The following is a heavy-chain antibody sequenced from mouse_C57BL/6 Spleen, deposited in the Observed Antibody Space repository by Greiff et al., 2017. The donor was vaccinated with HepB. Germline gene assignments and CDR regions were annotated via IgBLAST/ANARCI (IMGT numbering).Heavy chain of an antibody. V-gene: IGHV1-26*01. Sequence: EVQLQHSGPELVKPGASVKISCKASGYTFTDYYMNWVKQSHGKSLEWIGAINPNNGGTSYNQKFKGKSTLTVDKSSSTAYMELRSLTSDDSAVYYCARSTHYYGSSPWFAYWGQGTLVTVSA. CDR2: INPNNGGT. CDR1: GYTFTDYY. J-gene: IGHJ3*01. CDR3: ARSTHYYGSSPWFAY. D-gene: IGHD1-1*01.